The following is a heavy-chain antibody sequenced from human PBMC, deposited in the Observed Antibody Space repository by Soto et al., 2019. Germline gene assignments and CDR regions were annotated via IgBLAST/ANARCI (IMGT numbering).Heavy chain of an antibody. Sequence: GGSLRLSCAASGFTFSSYAMSWVRQAPGKGLEWVSSISGSGGSTYYADSVKGRFTISRDNSKNTLYLQMNSLRAEDTAVYYCATTFRSSWPRYNLFDPWGQGTLVTVSS. CDR2: ISGSGGST. CDR1: GFTFSSYA. V-gene: IGHV3-23*01. CDR3: ATTFRSSWPRYNLFDP. J-gene: IGHJ5*02. D-gene: IGHD6-13*01.